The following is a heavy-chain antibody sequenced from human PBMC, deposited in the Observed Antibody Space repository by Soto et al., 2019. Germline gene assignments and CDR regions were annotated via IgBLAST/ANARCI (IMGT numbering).Heavy chain of an antibody. D-gene: IGHD1-7*01. CDR1: GFTFSDYY. Sequence: VQMLESGGGLVQPGGSLRLSCAVSGFTFSDYYMSWIRQAPGKGLEWVSYISSSGSTIYYADSVKGRFTISRDNAKNSLYLQMNSLRAEDTAVYYCARDVSLELRWGYYYYGMDVWGQGTTVTVSS. CDR3: ARDVSLELRWGYYYYGMDV. V-gene: IGHV3-11*01. CDR2: ISSSGSTI. J-gene: IGHJ6*02.